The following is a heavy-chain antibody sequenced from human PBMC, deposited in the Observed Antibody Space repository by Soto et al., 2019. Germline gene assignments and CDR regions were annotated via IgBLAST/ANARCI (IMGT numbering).Heavy chain of an antibody. D-gene: IGHD6-19*01. J-gene: IGHJ4*02. CDR3: ARRLFGSGWTLDS. CDR2: VYHTGST. V-gene: IGHV4-59*13. CDR1: GASITTYY. Sequence: SETLSLTCDVSGASITTYYWSWIRQAPGKGLEWIGNVYHTGSTDYNSSLRSRVTISVDTSKNQFSLNMNSVTAADTAVYYCARRLFGSGWTLDSWGQGALVTSPQ.